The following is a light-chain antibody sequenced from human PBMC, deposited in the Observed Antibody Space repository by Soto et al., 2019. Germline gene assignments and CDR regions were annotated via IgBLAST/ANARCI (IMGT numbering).Light chain of an antibody. CDR2: DAY. J-gene: IGKJ4*01. CDR1: QSVSSY. V-gene: IGKV3-11*01. CDR3: QQRSNSRT. Sequence: EIVLTQSPATLSLSPGERATLSCRASQSVSSYLAWYQQKPGQAPRLLIYDAYNRSTGIPARFRGSGSGTDFTLSISSLEPEDFAVYYCQQRSNSRTFGGGPKVEIK.